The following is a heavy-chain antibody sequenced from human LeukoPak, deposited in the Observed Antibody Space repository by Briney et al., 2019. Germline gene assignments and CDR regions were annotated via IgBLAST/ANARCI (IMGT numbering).Heavy chain of an antibody. CDR2: IYYSGST. D-gene: IGHD3-3*01. Sequence: SETLSLTCTVSGGSISSYYWSWIRQPPGKELEWIGYIYYSGSTNYNPSLKSRVTISVDTSKNQFSLKLSSVTAADTAVYYCARVTQAVLRFLEWPTNAFDIWGQGTMVTVSS. CDR3: ARVTQAVLRFLEWPTNAFDI. V-gene: IGHV4-59*08. J-gene: IGHJ3*02. CDR1: GGSISSYY.